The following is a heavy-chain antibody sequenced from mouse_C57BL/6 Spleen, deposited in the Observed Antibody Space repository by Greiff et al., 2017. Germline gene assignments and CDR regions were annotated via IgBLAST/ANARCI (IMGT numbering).Heavy chain of an antibody. CDR2: IGPGSGST. D-gene: IGHD1-1*01. Sequence: QVQLQQSGAELVKPGASVKISCKASGYTFTDYYINWVKQRPGQGLEWIGKIGPGSGSTYYNEKFKGKATLTAAKSSSTAYMQLSSLTSEDSAVYFCANYYGSSGWFAYWGQGTLVTVSA. CDR1: GYTFTDYY. CDR3: ANYYGSSGWFAY. V-gene: IGHV1-77*01. J-gene: IGHJ3*01.